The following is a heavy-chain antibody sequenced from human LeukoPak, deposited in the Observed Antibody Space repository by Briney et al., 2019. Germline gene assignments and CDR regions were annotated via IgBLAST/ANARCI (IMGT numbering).Heavy chain of an antibody. CDR2: IYHSGSA. Sequence: SETLSLTCAVSGYSISSGYQWAWIRQSPGKGLEWIGSIYHSGSAHYNPSLKSRVTVSVETSKNQFSLKMYSVTAADTAVYYCARDPRWLTPDCTSTSCYENYFDPWGQGTLVTVSS. J-gene: IGHJ5*02. V-gene: IGHV4-38-2*02. CDR3: ARDPRWLTPDCTSTSCYENYFDP. CDR1: GYSISSGYQ. D-gene: IGHD2-2*01.